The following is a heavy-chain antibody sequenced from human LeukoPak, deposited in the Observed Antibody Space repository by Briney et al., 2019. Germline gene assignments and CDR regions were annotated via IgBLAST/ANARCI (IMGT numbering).Heavy chain of an antibody. CDR3: AREVLRYFDWLSDAFDI. CDR2: INPNSGGT. CDR1: GYTFTGYY. D-gene: IGHD3-9*01. V-gene: IGHV1-2*02. J-gene: IGHJ3*02. Sequence: GASVKVSCKASGYTFTGYYMHWVRQGPGQGLEWVGWINPNSGGTNYAQKFQGRVTMTRDTSISTAYMELSRLRSDDTAVYYCAREVLRYFDWLSDAFDIWGQGTMVTVSS.